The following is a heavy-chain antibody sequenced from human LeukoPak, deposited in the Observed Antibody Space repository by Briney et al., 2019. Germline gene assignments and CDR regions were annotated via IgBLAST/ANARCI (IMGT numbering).Heavy chain of an antibody. Sequence: GASVKVSCKTSGGTFSSHGISWVRQAPGQGLEWMGGIIPIFHTPNYAQNFQDRLTITTDESTNTVYMELSSLRSEDTAVYYCARDYNDESSAHDDALDTSGQGTRVTVSS. CDR2: IIPIFHTP. CDR1: GGTFSSHG. V-gene: IGHV1-69*05. CDR3: ARDYNDESSAHDDALDT. D-gene: IGHD3-22*01. J-gene: IGHJ3*02.